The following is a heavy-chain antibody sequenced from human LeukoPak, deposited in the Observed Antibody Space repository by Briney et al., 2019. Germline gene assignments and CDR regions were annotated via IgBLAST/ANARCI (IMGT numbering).Heavy chain of an antibody. CDR2: IYSGGST. CDR1: GFTVSSNY. V-gene: IGHV3-66*04. CDR3: ARRDSVANDY. Sequence: GGSLRLSCAASGFTVSSNYMSWVRQAPGKGLEWVSVIYSGGSTYYAGSVKGRFTISRDNSKNTLYLQMNSLRAEDTAVYYCARRDSVANDYWGQGTLVTVSS. D-gene: IGHD2-15*01. J-gene: IGHJ4*02.